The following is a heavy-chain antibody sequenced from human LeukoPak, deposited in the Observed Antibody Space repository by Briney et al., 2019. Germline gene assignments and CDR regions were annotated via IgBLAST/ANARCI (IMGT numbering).Heavy chain of an antibody. V-gene: IGHV3-48*01. CDR2: ISSSSSTI. D-gene: IGHD3-10*01. CDR3: ARLEVRGVIGP. J-gene: IGHJ5*02. CDR1: GFTFSSYS. Sequence: GGSLRLSCAASGFTFSSYSMNWVRQAPGKGLEWVSYISSSSSTIYYADSVKGRFTISRDNAKNSLYLQMNDLRADDTAVYYCARLEVRGVIGPWGQGSLVTVSS.